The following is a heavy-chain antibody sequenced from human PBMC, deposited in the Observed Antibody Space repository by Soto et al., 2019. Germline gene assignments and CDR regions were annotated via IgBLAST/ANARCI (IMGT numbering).Heavy chain of an antibody. CDR1: GFTVSSNY. CDR2: IYSGGST. J-gene: IGHJ4*02. Sequence: EVQLVETGGGLIQPGGSLRLSCAASGFTVSSNYMSWVRQAPGKGLEWVSVIYSGGSTYYADSVKGRFTISRDNSKNTLYLQMNSLRAEDTAVYYCARYSYSGSYFYFDYWGQGTLVTVSS. CDR3: ARYSYSGSYFYFDY. V-gene: IGHV3-53*02. D-gene: IGHD1-26*01.